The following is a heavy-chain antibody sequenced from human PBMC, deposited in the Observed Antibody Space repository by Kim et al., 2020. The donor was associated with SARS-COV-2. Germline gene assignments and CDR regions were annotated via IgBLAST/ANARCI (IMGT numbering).Heavy chain of an antibody. CDR2: IYHRGIT. D-gene: IGHD6-6*01. CDR3: ARCLGESSSFSFDA. V-gene: IGHV4-4*02. CDR1: GDSITNINW. J-gene: IGHJ5*02. Sequence: SETLSLTCGVSGDSITNINWWTWVRQPPGKGLEWIGEIYHRGITNYNPSLKSRVTMSVDKSKSQFSLRLTSVTAADTAVYFCARCLGESSSFSFDAWGQGTLGTVSS.